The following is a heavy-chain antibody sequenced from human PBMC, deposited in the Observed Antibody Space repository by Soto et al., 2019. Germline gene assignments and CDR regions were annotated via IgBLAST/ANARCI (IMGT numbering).Heavy chain of an antibody. CDR1: GGSISSYY. CDR2: IYYSGST. D-gene: IGHD6-13*01. CDR3: ARVVREQLVTPAGYYYYGMDV. Sequence: SETLSLTCTVSGGSISSYYWSWIRQPPGKGLEWIGYIYYSGSTNYNPSLKSRVTISVDTSKNQFSLKLSSVTAADTAVYYCARVVREQLVTPAGYYYYGMDVWGQGTTVTVS. V-gene: IGHV4-59*01. J-gene: IGHJ6*02.